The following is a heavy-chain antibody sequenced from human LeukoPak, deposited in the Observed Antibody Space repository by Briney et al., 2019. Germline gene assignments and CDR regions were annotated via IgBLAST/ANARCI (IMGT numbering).Heavy chain of an antibody. Sequence: SVKVPCKASGGTFSSYAISWVRQAPGQGLEWMGGIIPIFGTASYAQRFQGRVTITTDESTSTAYMELSSLRSEDTAVYYCARGIAARNYYYYYMDVWGKGTTVTVSS. CDR1: GGTFSSYA. J-gene: IGHJ6*03. CDR2: IIPIFGTA. CDR3: ARGIAARNYYYYYMDV. D-gene: IGHD6-6*01. V-gene: IGHV1-69*05.